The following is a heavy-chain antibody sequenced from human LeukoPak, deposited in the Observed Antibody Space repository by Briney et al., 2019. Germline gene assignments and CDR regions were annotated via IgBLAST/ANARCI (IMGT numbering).Heavy chain of an antibody. Sequence: GGSLRLSCAASGFTFSSYSMNWVRQAAGKGLEWVSYITGSSSTINYADSVKGRFTISRDKAKNSLYLQMNSLRAEDTAVYYCARARARYGYGHYYYYMDVWGKGTTVTISS. D-gene: IGHD5-18*01. CDR3: ARARARYGYGHYYYYMDV. J-gene: IGHJ6*03. CDR2: ITGSSSTI. CDR1: GFTFSSYS. V-gene: IGHV3-48*01.